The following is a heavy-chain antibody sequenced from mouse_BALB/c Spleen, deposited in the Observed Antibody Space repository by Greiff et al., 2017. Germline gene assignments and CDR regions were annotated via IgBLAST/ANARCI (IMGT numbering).Heavy chain of an antibody. V-gene: IGHV5-6-5*01. CDR2: ISSGGST. CDR3: ARGGYYDYLYAMDY. D-gene: IGHD2-4*01. CDR1: GFTFSSYA. J-gene: IGHJ4*01. Sequence: EVQGVESGGGLVKPGGSLKLSCAASGFTFSSYAMSWVRQTPEKRLEWVASISSGGSTYYPDSVKGRFTISRDNARNILYLQMSSLRSEDTAMYYCARGGYYDYLYAMDYWGQGTSVTVSS.